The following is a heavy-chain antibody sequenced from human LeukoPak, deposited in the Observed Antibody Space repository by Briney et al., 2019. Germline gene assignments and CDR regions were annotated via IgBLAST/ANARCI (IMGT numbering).Heavy chain of an antibody. J-gene: IGHJ2*01. CDR3: AKDQDYGDYGRGGEAWYFDL. CDR1: GFTFSSYA. D-gene: IGHD4-17*01. Sequence: PGGSLRLSCAASGFTFSSYAMSWVRQAPGKGLEWVSAISGSGGSTYYADSVKGRFTISRDNSKNTLYLQMNSLRAEDTAVYYCAKDQDYGDYGRGGEAWYFDLWGRGTLVTVSS. V-gene: IGHV3-23*01. CDR2: ISGSGGST.